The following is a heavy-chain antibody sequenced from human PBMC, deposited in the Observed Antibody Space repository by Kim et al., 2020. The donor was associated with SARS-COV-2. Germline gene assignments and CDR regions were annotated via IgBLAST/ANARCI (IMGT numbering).Heavy chain of an antibody. CDR2: IYYSGST. Sequence: SETLSLTCTVSGGSISSGDYYWSWIRQPPGKGLEWIGYIYYSGSTYYNPSLKSRVTISVDTSKNQFSLKLSSVTAADTAVYYCARALGSITIFGVVIAHFDYWGQGTLVTLSS. D-gene: IGHD3-3*01. V-gene: IGHV4-30-4*01. CDR3: ARALGSITIFGVVIAHFDY. CDR1: GGSISSGDYY. J-gene: IGHJ4*02.